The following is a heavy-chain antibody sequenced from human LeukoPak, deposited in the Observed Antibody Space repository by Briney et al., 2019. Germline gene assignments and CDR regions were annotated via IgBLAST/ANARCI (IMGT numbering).Heavy chain of an antibody. V-gene: IGHV1-69*13. CDR3: ATTGERWLQPVDY. CDR1: GGTFSSYA. CDR2: IIPIFGTA. Sequence: ASVKVSCKASGGTFSSYAISWVRQAPGQGLEWMGGIIPIFGTANYAQKFQGRVTITADESTSTAYMELSSLRSEGTAVYYCATTGERWLQPVDYWGQGTLVTVSS. J-gene: IGHJ4*02. D-gene: IGHD5-24*01.